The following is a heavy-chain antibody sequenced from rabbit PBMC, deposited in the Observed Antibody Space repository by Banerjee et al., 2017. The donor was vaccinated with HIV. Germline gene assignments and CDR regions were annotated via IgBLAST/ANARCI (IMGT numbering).Heavy chain of an antibody. CDR1: GVDSSSDYY. V-gene: IGHV1S43*01. Sequence: QQQSEGSGGGLVKPGENMPLTCKAPGVDSSSDYYTCWVRQAPGKGLEWIACIGSNNGITWYANWVSGRFTISRSTSLSTVTLQMTSLTAADTATYFCARDYVGYIGYGYYFNLWGPGTLVTVS. D-gene: IGHD6-1*01. CDR2: IGSNNGIT. J-gene: IGHJ4*01. CDR3: ARDYVGYIGYGYYFNL.